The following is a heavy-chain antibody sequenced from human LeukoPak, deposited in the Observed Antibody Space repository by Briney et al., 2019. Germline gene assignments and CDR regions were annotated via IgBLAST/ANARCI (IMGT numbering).Heavy chain of an antibody. CDR1: GFTFSSYA. Sequence: GGSLRLSCAASGFTFSSYAMSWVRQAPGEGLEWVSAISGSGGSTYYADSVKGRFTISRDNSKNTLYLQMNSLRAEDTAVYYCAKAGYSYEHLFDYWGQGTLVTVSS. V-gene: IGHV3-23*01. D-gene: IGHD5-18*01. CDR2: ISGSGGST. J-gene: IGHJ4*02. CDR3: AKAGYSYEHLFDY.